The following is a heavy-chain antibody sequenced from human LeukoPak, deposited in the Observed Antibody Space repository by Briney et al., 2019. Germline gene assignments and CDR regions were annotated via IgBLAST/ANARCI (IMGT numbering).Heavy chain of an antibody. CDR1: GXSISSYY. CDR2: IYYSGNT. D-gene: IGHD3-10*01. V-gene: IGHV4-59*01. Sequence: SETLSLTCTVSGXSISSYYWSWIRQPPGKGLESIVYIYYSGNTNYNPSLKSRVTISIDTSKKQFSLKLTSVTAADTAVYYCAREQISMIRGFDNWGQGTLVTVSS. J-gene: IGHJ4*02. CDR3: AREQISMIRGFDN.